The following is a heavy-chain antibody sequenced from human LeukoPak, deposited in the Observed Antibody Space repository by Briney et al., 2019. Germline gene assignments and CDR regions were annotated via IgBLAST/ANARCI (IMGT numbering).Heavy chain of an antibody. CDR2: IYSGGST. D-gene: IGHD5-12*01. CDR1: GFTVSGNY. CDR3: TKDPVDSSLNI. J-gene: IGHJ4*02. Sequence: PGGSLRLSCAASGFTVSGNYMNWVRQAPGKGLEWVSVIYSGGSTYYTDSVKGRFAISRDNSENTLYLQMNSLRTEDTAVYYCTKDPVDSSLNIWGQGTLVTVSS. V-gene: IGHV3-66*01.